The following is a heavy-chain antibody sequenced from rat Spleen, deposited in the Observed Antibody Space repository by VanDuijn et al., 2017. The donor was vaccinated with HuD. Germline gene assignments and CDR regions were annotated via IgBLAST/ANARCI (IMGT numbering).Heavy chain of an antibody. D-gene: IGHD4-6*01. CDR3: ARRRWAAHYFDY. J-gene: IGHJ2*01. Sequence: EVQLVESGGGLVQPGRSLKLSCAASGFTFSNYGMAWVRQTPTKGLEWVASISPDGGNTYYRDSVKGRFTISRDNAETTLYLQMDSLRSEDTATYYCARRRWAAHYFDYWGQGVMVTVSS. CDR1: GFTFSNYG. CDR2: ISPDGGNT. V-gene: IGHV5S13*01.